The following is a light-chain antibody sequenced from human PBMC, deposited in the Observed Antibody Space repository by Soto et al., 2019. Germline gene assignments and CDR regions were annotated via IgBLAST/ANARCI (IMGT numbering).Light chain of an antibody. V-gene: IGLV1-40*01. CDR2: SNT. CDR1: SSNIGPGYD. J-gene: IGLJ1*01. CDR3: QYYDSSLSGSV. Sequence: QSVLTQPPSVSGAPGQRVTISCTWSSSNIGPGYDVHWYQHLPGTAPKLLIYSNTNRPSGVPDRFSGSRSGTSASLAITGIQAEHEADYYCQYYDSSLSGSVFGTGTKVTVL.